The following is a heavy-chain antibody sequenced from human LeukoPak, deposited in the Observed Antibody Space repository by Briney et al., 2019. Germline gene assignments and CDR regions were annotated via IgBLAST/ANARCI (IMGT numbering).Heavy chain of an antibody. J-gene: IGHJ4*02. CDR1: GFTFSSYS. CDR2: INHSGST. CDR3: ARHGRWLQLGPYFDY. V-gene: IGHV4-34*01. Sequence: GSLRLSCAASGFTFSSYSMNWVRQPPGKGLEWIGEINHSGSTNYNPSLKSRVTISVDTSKNQFSLKLSSVTAADTAVYYCARHGRWLQLGPYFDYWGQGTLVTVSS. D-gene: IGHD5-24*01.